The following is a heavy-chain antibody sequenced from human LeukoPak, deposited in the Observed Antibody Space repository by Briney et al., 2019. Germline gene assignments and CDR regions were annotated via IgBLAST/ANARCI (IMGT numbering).Heavy chain of an antibody. CDR1: GFTFSSYA. CDR2: ISYDGSNK. J-gene: IGHJ6*03. CDR3: AKDPYDYGDYVLYMDV. D-gene: IGHD4-17*01. Sequence: GGSLRLSCAASGFTFSSYAMHWVRQAPGKGLEWVAVISYDGSNKYYADSVKGRFAISRDNSKNTLYLQMNSLRAEDTAVYYCAKDPYDYGDYVLYMDVWGKGTTVTVSS. V-gene: IGHV3-30*09.